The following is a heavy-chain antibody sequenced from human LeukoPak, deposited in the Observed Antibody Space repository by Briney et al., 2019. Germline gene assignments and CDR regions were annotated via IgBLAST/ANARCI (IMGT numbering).Heavy chain of an antibody. CDR3: ARDLDFYATDY. CDR2: IGKDGSWI. CDR1: GFSLRGYW. V-gene: IGHV3-7*01. J-gene: IGHJ4*02. Sequence: GGSLRLSCTASGFSLRGYWMSWVRQAPGQGLEWVANIGKDGSWIHYADSVNGRFTISRDNAKNSLSLQMHSLRADDTAIYYCARDLDFYATDYWGQGTLVTVSS. D-gene: IGHD2/OR15-2a*01.